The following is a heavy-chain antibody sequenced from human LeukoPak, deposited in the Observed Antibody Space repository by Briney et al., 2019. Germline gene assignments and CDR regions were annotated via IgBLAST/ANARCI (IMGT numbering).Heavy chain of an antibody. CDR1: GGSISSSSYY. D-gene: IGHD1-14*01. V-gene: IGHV4-39*07. Sequence: SETLSLTCTVSGGSISSSSYYWGWIRQPPGKGLEWIGSIYYSGSTYYNPSLKSRVTISVDTSKNQFSLRLSSVTAADTAVYYCARLSGYYYYMDVWGKGTTVTVSS. CDR3: ARLSGYYYYMDV. J-gene: IGHJ6*03. CDR2: IYYSGST.